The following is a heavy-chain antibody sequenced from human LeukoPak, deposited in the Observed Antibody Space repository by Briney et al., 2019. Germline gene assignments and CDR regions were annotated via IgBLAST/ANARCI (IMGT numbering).Heavy chain of an antibody. Sequence: PGGSLRLSCAASGFAFSKYWMHWVRQAPGEGLVWVSRINSDGSSTAFVDSVKGRFTISRDNAKNALYLQMNNLRAEDTAVYYCAGTVYYDRDDAFYRNFDSWGQGTLVTVSS. D-gene: IGHD3-22*01. J-gene: IGHJ4*02. CDR1: GFAFSKYW. CDR3: AGTVYYDRDDAFYRNFDS. V-gene: IGHV3-74*03. CDR2: INSDGSST.